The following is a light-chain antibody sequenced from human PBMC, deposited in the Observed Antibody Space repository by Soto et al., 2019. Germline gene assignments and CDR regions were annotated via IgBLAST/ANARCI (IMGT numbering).Light chain of an antibody. CDR3: QSYDSSLSGVV. CDR1: SSNIGAGYD. J-gene: IGLJ2*01. Sequence: QSVLTQPPSVSGAPGQRVTISCTGSSSNIGAGYDVHWYQQLPGAAPKLLIYGNSNRPSGVPDRFSGSKSGTSASLAITGFQDEDEADYYCQSYDSSLSGVVFGGGTKVTVL. CDR2: GNS. V-gene: IGLV1-40*01.